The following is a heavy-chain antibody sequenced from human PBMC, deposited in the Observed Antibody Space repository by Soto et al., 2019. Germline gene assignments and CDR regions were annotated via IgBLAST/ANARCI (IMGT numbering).Heavy chain of an antibody. J-gene: IGHJ4*02. D-gene: IGHD2-15*01. CDR3: ARDKGYCRGASCPDFDY. CDR2: IIPNLGIT. CDR1: GGTLSSYT. Sequence: QVQLVQSGAEVKKPGSSVKVSCKASGGTLSSYTFSWVRQAPGQGLEWMGRIIPNLGITNYAQKFQGRITIMVDKSTSTAYMELSSLRSEDTAVYYCARDKGYCRGASCPDFDYWGQGTLVTVSS. V-gene: IGHV1-69*08.